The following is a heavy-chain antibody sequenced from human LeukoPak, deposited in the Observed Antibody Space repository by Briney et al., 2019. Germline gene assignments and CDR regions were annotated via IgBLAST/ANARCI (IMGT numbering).Heavy chain of an antibody. J-gene: IGHJ4*02. V-gene: IGHV1-46*01. CDR3: ARALTENIVVVPVAMSNFDY. Sequence: GASVKVSCKASGYTFTSYYMHWVRQAPGQGLEWMGIINPSGGSTSYAQKFQGRVTMTRDTSTSTVYMELSSLRSEDTAVYYCARALTENIVVVPVAMSNFDYWGQGTLVTVSS. D-gene: IGHD2-2*01. CDR1: GYTFTSYY. CDR2: INPSGGST.